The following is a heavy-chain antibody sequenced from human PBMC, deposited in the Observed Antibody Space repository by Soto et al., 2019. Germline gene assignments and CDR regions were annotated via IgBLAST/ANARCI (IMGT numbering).Heavy chain of an antibody. CDR2: ISAYNGNT. J-gene: IGHJ6*02. CDR3: AREVPAATRPYYNNYYGMDV. V-gene: IGHV1-18*01. CDR1: GYTFTTYG. Sequence: QVQMVQSGAEVKKPGASVKVSCKASGYTFTTYGISWVRQAPGQGLEWMGWISAYNGNTNYAQKVQGRVTMTTETSTSTGYMELRSLRSDDTAVYYCAREVPAATRPYYNNYYGMDVWGQGTTVTVAS. D-gene: IGHD2-2*01.